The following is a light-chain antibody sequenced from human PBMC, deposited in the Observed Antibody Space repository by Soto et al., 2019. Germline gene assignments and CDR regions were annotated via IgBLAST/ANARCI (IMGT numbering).Light chain of an antibody. CDR2: EAS. CDR1: STDFVSYNR. Sequence: QSALTQPPSVSGSPGQSVTISCTGTSTDFVSYNRVSWYQQPPGTAPKLIIYEASNRPSGVPDRFSGSKSGNTASLTISGLQAADEADYYCSLYIIENTYVFGTGTKLTVL. V-gene: IGLV2-18*01. J-gene: IGLJ1*01. CDR3: SLYIIENTYV.